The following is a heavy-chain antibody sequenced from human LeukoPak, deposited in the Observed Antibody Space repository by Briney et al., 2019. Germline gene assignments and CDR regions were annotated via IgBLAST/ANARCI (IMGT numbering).Heavy chain of an antibody. CDR1: GYTFTGYY. CDR2: INPNSGGT. Sequence: ASVKVSCKASGYTFTGYYMHWVRQAPGQGLEWLGWINPNSGGTNYAQKVQGRVTMTRDTSISTAYMELSRLRSDDTAVFYCARARGYSYGNYYYYYMDVWGKGTTVTISS. CDR3: ARARGYSYGNYYYYYMDV. D-gene: IGHD5-18*01. J-gene: IGHJ6*03. V-gene: IGHV1-2*02.